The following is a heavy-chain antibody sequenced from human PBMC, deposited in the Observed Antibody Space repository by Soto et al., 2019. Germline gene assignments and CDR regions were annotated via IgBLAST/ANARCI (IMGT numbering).Heavy chain of an antibody. D-gene: IGHD1-26*01. CDR1: GFTFSNYG. J-gene: IGHJ6*02. V-gene: IGHV3-33*01. CDR3: ASDLVGASDSYGLDV. CDR2: IWHDGNNK. Sequence: GGSLRLSCAASGFTFSNYGMHWFRQAPGKGLEWVAIIWHDGNNKYYADSVRGRFIISRDNSKNRLYLQMNSLRAEDTAVYYCASDLVGASDSYGLDVWGQGTPVTVSS.